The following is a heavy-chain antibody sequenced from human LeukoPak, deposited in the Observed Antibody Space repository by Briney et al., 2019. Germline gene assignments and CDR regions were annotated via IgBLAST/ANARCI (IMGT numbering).Heavy chain of an antibody. J-gene: IGHJ1*01. V-gene: IGHV4-59*01. D-gene: IGHD6-19*01. CDR2: IFYSGST. CDR1: GGSISNYY. CDR3: ATYSIAVAFQH. Sequence: SETLSLTCTVSGGSISNYYWSWIRQPPGKGLEWIGYIFYSGSTNYNPSLMSRVTISVDTSKNQFSLKLSSVTAADTAVYYCATYSIAVAFQHWGRAPWSPSPQ.